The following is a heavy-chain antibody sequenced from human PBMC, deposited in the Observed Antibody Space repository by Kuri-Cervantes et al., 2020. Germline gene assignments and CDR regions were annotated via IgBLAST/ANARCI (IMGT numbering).Heavy chain of an antibody. V-gene: IGHV3-30*18. Sequence: GGSLRLSCAASGFTFDDYAMHWVRQAPGKGLEWVAVISYDGSNKYYADSVKGRFTISRDNSKNTLYLQMNSLRAEDTAVYYCAKDGEYYDSSGYYTNWGQGTLVTVSS. CDR2: ISYDGSNK. CDR3: AKDGEYYDSSGYYTN. CDR1: GFTFDDYA. J-gene: IGHJ4*02. D-gene: IGHD3-22*01.